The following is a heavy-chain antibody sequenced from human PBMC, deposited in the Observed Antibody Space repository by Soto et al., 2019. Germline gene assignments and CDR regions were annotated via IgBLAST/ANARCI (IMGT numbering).Heavy chain of an antibody. CDR2: IYYSGST. V-gene: IGHV4-59*01. Sequence: SETLSLTCTVSGGSISSYYWSWIRQPPGKGLEWIGYIYYSGSTNYNPSLKSRVTISADTSKNQFSLKLSSVNAADTAVYYCASGYGLCYYGMDVWGQGTTVTVSS. D-gene: IGHD5-18*01. CDR3: ASGYGLCYYGMDV. J-gene: IGHJ6*02. CDR1: GGSISSYY.